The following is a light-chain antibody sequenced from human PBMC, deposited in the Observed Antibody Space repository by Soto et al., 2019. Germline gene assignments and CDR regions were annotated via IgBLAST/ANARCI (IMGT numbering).Light chain of an antibody. J-gene: IGKJ4*01. Sequence: IVLTQSPATRSWSPGERATLSCRASQSVSRYLAWYQQKPGQAPRPLIYDASNRATGIPARFSGSGSGTDFTITISSLQPEDFAVYYDQQRSNWTPTFGGGTKVDI. V-gene: IGKV3-11*01. CDR3: QQRSNWTPT. CDR1: QSVSRY. CDR2: DAS.